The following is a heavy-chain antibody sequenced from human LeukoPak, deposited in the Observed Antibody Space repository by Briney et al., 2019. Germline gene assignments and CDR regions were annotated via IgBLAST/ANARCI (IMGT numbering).Heavy chain of an antibody. CDR1: GFTVSSNY. Sequence: PGGSLRLSCAASGFTVSSNYMSWVRQAPGKGLEWVANIKQDGSEKYYVDSVKGRFTISRDNAKNSLYLQMNSLRAEDTAVYYCARDRRAPYYGFRSGYIDHYYMDVWGKGTTVTVSS. V-gene: IGHV3-7*01. CDR2: IKQDGSEK. D-gene: IGHD3-3*01. CDR3: ARDRRAPYYGFRSGYIDHYYMDV. J-gene: IGHJ6*03.